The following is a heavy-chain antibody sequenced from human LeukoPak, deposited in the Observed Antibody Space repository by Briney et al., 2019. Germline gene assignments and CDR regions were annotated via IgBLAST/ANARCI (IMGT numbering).Heavy chain of an antibody. Sequence: SETLSLTCTVSGXSISSRGYYWVWIRQPPGKGLEYIGTISYSGSTYYNPSLRSRVTISVDTSENQFSLKLSSVTAADTAVYFCARHGEGYGAFDIWGQGTMVTVSS. CDR3: ARHGEGYGAFDI. D-gene: IGHD3-10*01. V-gene: IGHV4-39*01. J-gene: IGHJ3*02. CDR2: ISYSGST. CDR1: GXSISSRGYY.